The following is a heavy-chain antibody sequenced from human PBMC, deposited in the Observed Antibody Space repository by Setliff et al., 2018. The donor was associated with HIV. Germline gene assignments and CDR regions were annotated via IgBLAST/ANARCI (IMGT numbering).Heavy chain of an antibody. D-gene: IGHD3-10*01. CDR1: GFTFSRDW. CDR2: INSDGFKT. Sequence: GGSLRLSCAAFGFTFSRDWMHWVRQGPGKGLVWVARINSDGFKTNHADSVRGRFTISRDNAKNTLYLQMNSLRAEDTAVYYCARGVRGVVNGMDVWGQGTTVTVSS. V-gene: IGHV3-74*01. J-gene: IGHJ6*02. CDR3: ARGVRGVVNGMDV.